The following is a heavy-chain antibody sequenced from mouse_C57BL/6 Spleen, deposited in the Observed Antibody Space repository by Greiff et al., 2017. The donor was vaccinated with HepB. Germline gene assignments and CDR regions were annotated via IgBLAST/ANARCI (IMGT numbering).Heavy chain of an antibody. V-gene: IGHV1-42*01. D-gene: IGHD2-4*01. J-gene: IGHJ1*03. CDR1: GYSFTGYY. CDR2: INPSTGGT. CDR3: ARGIYYDYDGYFDV. Sequence: EVQLQQSGPELVKPGASVKISCKASGYSFTGYYMNWVKQSPEKSLEWIGEINPSTGGTTYNQKFKAKATLTVDKSSNTAYMQLKSLTSEDSAVYYCARGIYYDYDGYFDVWGTGTTVTVSS.